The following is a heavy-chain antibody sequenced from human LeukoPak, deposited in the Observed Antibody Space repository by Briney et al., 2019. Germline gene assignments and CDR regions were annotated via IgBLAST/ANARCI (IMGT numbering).Heavy chain of an antibody. CDR1: GGTFSSYA. J-gene: IGHJ3*02. V-gene: IGHV1-69*13. Sequence: ASVKVSCKASGGTFSSYAISWVRQAPGQGLEWMGGIIPIFGTANYAQKFQGRVTITADESTSTAYMELSSLRSEDTAVYYCARDYGGSYRTDAFDIWGQGTMVTASS. D-gene: IGHD1-26*01. CDR2: IIPIFGTA. CDR3: ARDYGGSYRTDAFDI.